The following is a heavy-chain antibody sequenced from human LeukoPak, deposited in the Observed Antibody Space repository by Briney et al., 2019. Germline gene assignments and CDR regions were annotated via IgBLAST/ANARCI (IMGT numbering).Heavy chain of an antibody. CDR3: ARDQRQAGDWLSNDY. CDR2: IYYSGST. D-gene: IGHD3-9*01. J-gene: IGHJ4*02. V-gene: IGHV4-31*03. CDR1: GGSISSGGYY. Sequence: SETLSLTCTVSGGSISSGGYYWSWIRQHPGKGLEWIGCIYYSGSTYYNPSLKSRVTISVDTSKNQFSLKLSSVTAADTAVYYCARDQRQAGDWLSNDYWGQGTLVTVSS.